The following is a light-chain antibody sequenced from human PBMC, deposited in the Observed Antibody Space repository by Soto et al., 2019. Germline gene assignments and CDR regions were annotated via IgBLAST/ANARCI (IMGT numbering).Light chain of an antibody. CDR1: HTFSSF. J-gene: IGKJ2*01. CDR2: GAY. V-gene: IGKV1-39*01. Sequence: DIQITQSPSSMSASVGDRVTITCPASHTFSSFLNWYQQKRGKPPTLLIYGAYNLRSGVPSRFTGSGGWAELPLTIRSLQPDDFGSCYCQQTYSPPFTFGQETSLELK. CDR3: QQTYSPPFT.